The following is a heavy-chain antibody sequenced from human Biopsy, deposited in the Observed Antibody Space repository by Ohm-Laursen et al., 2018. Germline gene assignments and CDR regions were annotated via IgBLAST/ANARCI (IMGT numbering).Heavy chain of an antibody. V-gene: IGHV1-2*02. Sequence: SVKVSCKISGYTFNDYYIHWVRQAPGQGLEWMGWSKPNHNTKYAQKFQGRVTMTRDTSMSTAYMELNRLRSDDTAVYYCARGGLNYWYFDLWGRGTLVTVSS. CDR1: GYTFNDYY. J-gene: IGHJ2*01. D-gene: IGHD1-26*01. CDR3: ARGGLNYWYFDL. CDR2: SKPNHNT.